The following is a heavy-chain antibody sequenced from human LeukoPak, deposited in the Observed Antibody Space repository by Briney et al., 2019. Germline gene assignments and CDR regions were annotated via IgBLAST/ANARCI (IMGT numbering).Heavy chain of an antibody. Sequence: SETLSLTCTVSGGSINNYYWSWIRQPPGKGLEWIGYIYYTGTTNYNPSLKSRVTISIDTSKGQFSLKLRSVTAADTAVYYCTREYYYGSGRKGTYYYGMDVWGQGTTVTVSS. D-gene: IGHD3-10*01. J-gene: IGHJ6*02. V-gene: IGHV4-59*01. CDR1: GGSINNYY. CDR3: TREYYYGSGRKGTYYYGMDV. CDR2: IYYTGTT.